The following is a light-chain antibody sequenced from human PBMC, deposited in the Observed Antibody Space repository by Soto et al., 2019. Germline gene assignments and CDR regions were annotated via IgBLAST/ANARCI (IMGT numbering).Light chain of an antibody. J-gene: IGLJ1*01. CDR3: SSFTSTSTLPYV. V-gene: IGLV2-14*01. CDR2: EVS. Sequence: QSVLTQPASVSGSPGQSITISCTGTSSDVGGYNYVSWYQQHPGKAPKLIIYEVSNRPSGVSNRFSGSKSGNTASLTISGLQAEDEADYYCSSFTSTSTLPYVFGTGTKLTVL. CDR1: SSDVGGYNY.